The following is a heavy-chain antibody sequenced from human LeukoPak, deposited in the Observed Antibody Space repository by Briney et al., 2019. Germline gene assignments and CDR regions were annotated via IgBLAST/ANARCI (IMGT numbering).Heavy chain of an antibody. D-gene: IGHD2-15*01. J-gene: IGHJ5*02. V-gene: IGHV1-2*02. CDR1: GNTFTGYY. CDR2: INPNSGGT. Sequence: ASVKVSCMASGNTFTGYYMHWVRQAPGQGLEWMGWINPNSGGTNYAQKFQGRVTMTRDTSISTAYMELSRLRSDDTAVYYCARGLPRYCSGGSCYSRWFDPWGREPWSPSPQ. CDR3: ARGLPRYCSGGSCYSRWFDP.